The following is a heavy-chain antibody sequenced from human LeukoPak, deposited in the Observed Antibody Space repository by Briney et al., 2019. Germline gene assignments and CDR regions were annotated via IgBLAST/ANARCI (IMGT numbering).Heavy chain of an antibody. CDR1: GFTFSSYA. CDR2: ISYDGSNK. D-gene: IGHD3-3*01. CDR3: ARDQSNDFWRGAFDI. J-gene: IGHJ3*02. V-gene: IGHV3-30-3*01. Sequence: GGSLRLSCAASGFTFSSYAMHWVRQAPGKGLEWVAVISYDGSNKYYADSVKGRFTISRDNSKNTLYLQMNSLRAEDTAVYYCARDQSNDFWRGAFDIWGQGTMVTVSS.